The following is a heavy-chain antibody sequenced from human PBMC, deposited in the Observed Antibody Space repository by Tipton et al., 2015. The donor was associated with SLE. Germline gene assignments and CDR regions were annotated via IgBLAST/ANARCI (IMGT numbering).Heavy chain of an antibody. D-gene: IGHD1-26*01. V-gene: IGHV4-59*02. Sequence: TLSLTCSVSGGSVRSNYWIWIRQPPGKGLEWIGYISHGGGSNYNPSLKSRVTISVDPAKDQFSLKLSSVTAADTAVYYCARGGLGVSYYYYMDVWGKGTTVTVSS. J-gene: IGHJ6*03. CDR1: GGSVRSNY. CDR2: ISHGGGS. CDR3: ARGGLGVSYYYYMDV.